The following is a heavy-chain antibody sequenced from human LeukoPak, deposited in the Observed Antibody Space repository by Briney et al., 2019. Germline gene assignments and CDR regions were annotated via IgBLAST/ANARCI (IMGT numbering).Heavy chain of an antibody. CDR2: IEPAGSAT. J-gene: IGHJ5*02. V-gene: IGHV3-7*01. CDR1: GFAFSSYW. CDR3: GRFGYVSAVDP. D-gene: IGHD2-15*01. Sequence: GGSLRLSCGASGFAFSSYWTTWLRQAPGKGLEFVANIEPAGSATYYADSVKGRFTIPRDNTKNLLYLQMNSLTAEDSAVYHCGRFGYVSAVDPWGQGALVTVSS.